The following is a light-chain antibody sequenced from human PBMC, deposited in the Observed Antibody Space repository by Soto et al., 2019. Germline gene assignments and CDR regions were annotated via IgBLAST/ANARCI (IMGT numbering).Light chain of an antibody. CDR1: SSDVGGYNY. V-gene: IGLV2-11*01. J-gene: IGLJ1*01. Sequence: QSALTQPRSVSGSPGQSVTISCTGTSSDVGGYNYVSWYQQHPGKAPKLMIYDVSKRPSGVPDRFSGSKSGNTASLTISGLQAEDEADYYCCSYAGSHYVFGTVTKVTVL. CDR2: DVS. CDR3: CSYAGSHYV.